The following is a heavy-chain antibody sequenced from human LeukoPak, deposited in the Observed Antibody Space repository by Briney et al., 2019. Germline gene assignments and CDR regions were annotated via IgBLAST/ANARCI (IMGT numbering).Heavy chain of an antibody. CDR1: GFTFSSYA. J-gene: IGHJ4*02. CDR3: AKDWLSTMDRGVIPCYFDY. Sequence: GGSLRLSCAASGFTFSSYAMSWVRQAPGKGLEWVSAISGSGGSTYYADSVKGRFTISRDNSKNTLYLQMNSLRAEDTAVYYCAKDWLSTMDRGVIPCYFDYWGQGTLVTVSS. CDR2: ISGSGGST. V-gene: IGHV3-23*01. D-gene: IGHD3-10*01.